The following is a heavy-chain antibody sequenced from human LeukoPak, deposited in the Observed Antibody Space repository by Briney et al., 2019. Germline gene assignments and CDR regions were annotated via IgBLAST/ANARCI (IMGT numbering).Heavy chain of an antibody. Sequence: PSETLSLTCIVSGDSISSSSYYWSWIRQPPGKGLEWIGEINHSGSTNYNPSLKSRVTISVDTSKNQFSLKLSSVTAADTAVYYCARARYYYYYYMDVWGKGTTVTVSS. J-gene: IGHJ6*03. CDR1: GDSISSSSYY. V-gene: IGHV4-39*07. CDR2: INHSGST. CDR3: ARARYYYYYYMDV.